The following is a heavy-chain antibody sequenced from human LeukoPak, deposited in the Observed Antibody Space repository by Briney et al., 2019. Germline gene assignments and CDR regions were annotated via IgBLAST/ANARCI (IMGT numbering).Heavy chain of an antibody. Sequence: GGSLRLSCAAPGFTVSSNYMSWVRQAPGKGLEWVSVIYSGGSTYYADSVKGRFTISRDNSKNTLYLQMNSLRAEDTAVYYCASGNYYDSSGYYYWGQGTLVTVSS. D-gene: IGHD3-22*01. CDR2: IYSGGST. V-gene: IGHV3-66*01. J-gene: IGHJ4*02. CDR3: ASGNYYDSSGYYY. CDR1: GFTVSSNY.